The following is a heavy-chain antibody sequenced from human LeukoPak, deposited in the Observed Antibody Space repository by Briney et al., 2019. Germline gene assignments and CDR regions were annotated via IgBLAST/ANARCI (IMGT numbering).Heavy chain of an antibody. D-gene: IGHD3-10*01. V-gene: IGHV3-48*03. CDR2: ISSSGSTI. Sequence: GGSLRLSCAASGFTFSSYEMNWVRQAPGKGLEWVSYISSSGSTIYYADSVKGRLTISRDNAKNSLYLQMNSLRAEDTAVYYCARRVDGELLTNWFDPWGQGTLVTVSS. CDR3: ARRVDGELLTNWFDP. CDR1: GFTFSSYE. J-gene: IGHJ5*02.